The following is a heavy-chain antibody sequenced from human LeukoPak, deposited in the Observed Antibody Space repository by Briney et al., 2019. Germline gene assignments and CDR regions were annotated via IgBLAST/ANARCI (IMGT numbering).Heavy chain of an antibody. CDR3: ARDLRKSVGGLGY. Sequence: PGGSLSLSCAASGFPFDDYGMSWVRQAPGKGLEWVSGINWNGGSTGYADSVKGRFTISRDNAKNSLYLQMNSLRAEDTALYYCARDLRKSVGGLGYWGQGTLVTVSS. J-gene: IGHJ4*02. V-gene: IGHV3-20*04. CDR2: INWNGGST. CDR1: GFPFDDYG. D-gene: IGHD4-23*01.